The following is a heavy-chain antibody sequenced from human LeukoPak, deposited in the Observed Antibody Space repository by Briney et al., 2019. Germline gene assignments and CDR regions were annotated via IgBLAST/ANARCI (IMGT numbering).Heavy chain of an antibody. Sequence: GESLKVSCKGSGYSFTSYWIGWVRQMPGKGLEWMGIIYPGGSDTRYSPSFQGQVTISADKSISTAYLQWSSLKASDTAMYYCARLEVYDSSGYYYLYWGQGTLVTVSS. V-gene: IGHV5-51*01. CDR2: IYPGGSDT. D-gene: IGHD3-22*01. CDR1: GYSFTSYW. J-gene: IGHJ4*02. CDR3: ARLEVYDSSGYYYLY.